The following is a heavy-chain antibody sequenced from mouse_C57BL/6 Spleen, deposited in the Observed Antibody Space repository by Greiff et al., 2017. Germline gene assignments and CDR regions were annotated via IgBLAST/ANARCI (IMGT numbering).Heavy chain of an antibody. V-gene: IGHV1-81*01. Sequence: VKLMESGAELARPGASVKLSCKASGYTFTSYGISWVKQRTGQGLEWIGEIYPRSGNTYYTEKFKGKATLTADKSSSTAYMELRSLISEDAAVYFCSITTVVEVGDWGQGTTLTVSS. J-gene: IGHJ2*01. CDR2: IYPRSGNT. D-gene: IGHD1-1*01. CDR1: GYTFTSYG. CDR3: SITTVVEVGD.